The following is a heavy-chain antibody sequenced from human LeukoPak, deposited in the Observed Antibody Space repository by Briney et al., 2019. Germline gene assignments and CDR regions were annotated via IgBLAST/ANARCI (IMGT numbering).Heavy chain of an antibody. Sequence: GESLRLSCAASGFTFSSYNMIWVRQAPGKGLEWISYITFTSGTIYYADSVEGRFTISRDNSKNTLYLQMNSLRAEDTAVYYCARAYCGGDCYFDYWGQGTLVTVSS. CDR1: GFTFSSYN. J-gene: IGHJ4*02. V-gene: IGHV3-48*01. CDR3: ARAYCGGDCYFDY. CDR2: ITFTSGTI. D-gene: IGHD2-21*02.